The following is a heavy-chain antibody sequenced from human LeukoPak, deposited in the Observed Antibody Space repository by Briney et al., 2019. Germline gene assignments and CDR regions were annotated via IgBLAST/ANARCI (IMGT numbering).Heavy chain of an antibody. D-gene: IGHD1-1*01. CDR2: ISSSSSYI. V-gene: IGHV3-11*06. CDR3: AREGRTAESA. Sequence: KAGGSLRLSCAASKFTFSDYYMSWIRQAPGKGLEWVSSISSSSSYIYYADSVKGRFTISRDNAKNSLYLQMNSLRAEDTAVYYCAREGRTAESAWGQGTLVTVSS. CDR1: KFTFSDYY. J-gene: IGHJ4*02.